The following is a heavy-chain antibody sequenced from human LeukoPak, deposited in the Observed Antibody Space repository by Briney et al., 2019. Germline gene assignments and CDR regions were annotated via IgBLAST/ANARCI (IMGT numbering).Heavy chain of an antibody. CDR2: INSDGSST. V-gene: IGHV3-74*01. Sequence: GGSLRLSCAASGFTLSSYWMHWVRQAPGKGLVWVSRINSDGSSTNYADSVKGRFTISRDNVKNTLYLQMNSLRAEEPAVYYRARASLSDRSGWYKYWGQGTLVTVSS. D-gene: IGHD6-19*01. CDR3: ARASLSDRSGWYKY. CDR1: GFTLSSYW. J-gene: IGHJ4*02.